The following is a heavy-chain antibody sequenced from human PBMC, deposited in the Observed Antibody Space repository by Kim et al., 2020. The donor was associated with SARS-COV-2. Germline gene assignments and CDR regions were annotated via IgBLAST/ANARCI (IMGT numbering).Heavy chain of an antibody. V-gene: IGHV4-39*01. Sequence: SETLSLTCTVSGGSISSSSYYWGWIRQPPGKGLEWIGSIYYSGSTYYNPSLKSRVTISVDTSKNQFSLKLSSVTAADTAVYYCARQRMVYEPIFFDYWGQGTLVTVSS. CDR1: GGSISSSSYY. D-gene: IGHD2-8*01. CDR2: IYYSGST. J-gene: IGHJ4*02. CDR3: ARQRMVYEPIFFDY.